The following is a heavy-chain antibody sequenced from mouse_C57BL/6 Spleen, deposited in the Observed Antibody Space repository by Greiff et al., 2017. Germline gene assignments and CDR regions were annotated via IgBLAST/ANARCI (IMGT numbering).Heavy chain of an antibody. V-gene: IGHV1-72*01. CDR1: GYTFTSYW. CDR3: ARGNDGYYTWFAY. Sequence: QVQLQQPGAELVKPGASVKLSCKASGYTFTSYWMHWVKQRPGRGLEWIGRIDPNRGGTKYNEKFKSKATLTVDKPCSTAYMQLSSLTSEDSAFYYCARGNDGYYTWFAYWGQGTLVTVSA. D-gene: IGHD2-3*01. J-gene: IGHJ3*01. CDR2: IDPNRGGT.